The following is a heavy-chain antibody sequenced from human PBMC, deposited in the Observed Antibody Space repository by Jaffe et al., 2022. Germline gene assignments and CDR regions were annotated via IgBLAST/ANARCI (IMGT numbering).Heavy chain of an antibody. CDR2: IYSGGRT. CDR3: ARDGGLYGSGKGALDV. Sequence: DVRLVESGGGLVQPGGSLTLSCAASGLTVTVNYINWVRQAPGKGLEWISVIYSGGRTSYSDSVKGRLTISWDTSKNAVNLQMNSLTPEDTAVYYCARDGGLYGSGKGALDVWGQGTVVTVSS. D-gene: IGHD3-10*01. J-gene: IGHJ3*01. V-gene: IGHV3-66*01. CDR1: GLTVTVNY.